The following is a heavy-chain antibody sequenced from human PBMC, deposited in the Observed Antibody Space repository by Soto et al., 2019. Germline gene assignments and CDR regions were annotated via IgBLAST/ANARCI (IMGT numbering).Heavy chain of an antibody. Sequence: EVQLVESGGGLVQPGGSLRLSCAASGFTFSNYWMHWVRQSPGKGLEWVANIKQDGSEIYYVDSVKGPFTISRDNARNSLYLHMNSLRVEDTAVYYCVRAIAASGSSWCLGTLVTVSS. CDR1: GFTFSNYW. CDR2: IKQDGSEI. D-gene: IGHD6-13*01. J-gene: IGHJ5*02. CDR3: VRAIAASGSS. V-gene: IGHV3-7*05.